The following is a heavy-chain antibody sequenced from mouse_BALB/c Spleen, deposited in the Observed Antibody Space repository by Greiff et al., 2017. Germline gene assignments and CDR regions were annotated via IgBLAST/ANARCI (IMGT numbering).Heavy chain of an antibody. CDR3: ARHYYGSSWYFDV. Sequence: EVQLVESGGGLVQPGGSLKLSCAASGFTFSSYTMSWVRQTPEKRLEWVAYISNGGGSTYYPDTVKGRFTISRDNAKNTLYLQMSSLKSEDTAMYYCARHYYGSSWYFDVWGAGTTVTVSS. CDR2: ISNGGGST. CDR1: GFTFSSYT. J-gene: IGHJ1*01. V-gene: IGHV5-12-2*01. D-gene: IGHD1-1*01.